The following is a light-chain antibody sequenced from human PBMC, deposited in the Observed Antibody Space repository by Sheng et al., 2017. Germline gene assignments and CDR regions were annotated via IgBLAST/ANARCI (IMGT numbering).Light chain of an antibody. CDR2: GAS. CDR1: ENIDKY. CDR3: QQFNSNSQRFT. V-gene: IGKV1-39*01. J-gene: IGKJ4*01. Sequence: DIQMAQSPSSLSASVGDTVTITCRASENIDKYLNWYQQKPGKAPNLLIYGASTLRTGVPSRFSGSGSGTDFSLTIISLQPEDFATYYCQQFNSNSQRFTFGGGTKVEIK.